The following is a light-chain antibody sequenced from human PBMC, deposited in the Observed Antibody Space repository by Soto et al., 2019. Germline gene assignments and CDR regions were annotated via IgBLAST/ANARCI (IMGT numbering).Light chain of an antibody. Sequence: QSVLTQPPSVSGSPGQSVAISCTGTSSDVGSYNRVSWYQQPPGTAPKVMIYEVSNRPSGVPDRFSGSKSGNTASLTISGLHAEDEADYYCTSYTGSNTYVFGTGTKVTVL. CDR1: SSDVGSYNR. V-gene: IGLV2-18*02. CDR2: EVS. J-gene: IGLJ1*01. CDR3: TSYTGSNTYV.